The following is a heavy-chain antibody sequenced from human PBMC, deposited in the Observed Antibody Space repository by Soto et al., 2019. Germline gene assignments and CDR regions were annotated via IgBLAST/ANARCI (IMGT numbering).Heavy chain of an antibody. D-gene: IGHD3-9*01. CDR2: MNPNSGNT. J-gene: IGHJ3*02. CDR3: ASSYDILTGPI. CDR1: GYTFTSYA. V-gene: IGHV1-8*02. Sequence: ASVKVSCKASGYTFTSYAMHWVRQATGQGLEWMGWMNPNSGNTGYAQKLQGRVTMTRNTSISTAYMELSSLRSEDTAVYYCASSYDILTGPIWGQGTMVTVSS.